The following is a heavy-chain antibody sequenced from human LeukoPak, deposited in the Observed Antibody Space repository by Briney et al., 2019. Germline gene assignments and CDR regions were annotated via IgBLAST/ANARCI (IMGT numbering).Heavy chain of an antibody. D-gene: IGHD6-6*01. V-gene: IGHV4-59*01. CDR3: ARDARSSSHYDF. CDR1: GGSISGYY. J-gene: IGHJ4*02. Sequence: SETLSLTCTVSGGSISGYYWSWIRQPPGKGLEWIGYIYYSGSTNYNPSPKSRVTISADTSKNQFSLKLRSVTAADTAVYYCARDARSSSHYDFWGQGTLVTVSS. CDR2: IYYSGST.